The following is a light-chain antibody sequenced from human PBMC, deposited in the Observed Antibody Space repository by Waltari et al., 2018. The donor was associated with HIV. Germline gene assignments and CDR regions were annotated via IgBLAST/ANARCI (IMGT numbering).Light chain of an antibody. CDR1: TSTVGSNF. CDR3: ATWDGSLGGFYV. CDR2: RDN. Sequence: QSVLTQPPSASGTPGQRVTISCSGTTSTVGSNFVSWYQQLPGTAPKLLIYRDNRRPSGVPDRFSGSKSGASASLAISGLRSEDEGDYYCATWDGSLGGFYVFGAGTKVTVL. V-gene: IGLV1-47*01. J-gene: IGLJ1*01.